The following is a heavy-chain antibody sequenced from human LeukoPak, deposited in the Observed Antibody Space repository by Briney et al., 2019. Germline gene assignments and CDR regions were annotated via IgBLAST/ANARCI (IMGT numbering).Heavy chain of an antibody. Sequence: SETLSLTCTVSGGSISSYYWSWIRQPPGKGLEWIGYIYYSGSTNYNPSLKSRVTISVDTSKNQFSLKLSSVTAADTAVYYCARLRAVAGSSDYWGQGTLVTVSS. V-gene: IGHV4-59*01. CDR2: IYYSGST. CDR3: ARLRAVAGSSDY. D-gene: IGHD6-19*01. CDR1: GGSISSYY. J-gene: IGHJ4*02.